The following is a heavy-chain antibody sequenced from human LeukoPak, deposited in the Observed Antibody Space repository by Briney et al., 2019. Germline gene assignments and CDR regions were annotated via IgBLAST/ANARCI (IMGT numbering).Heavy chain of an antibody. CDR2: ISGSSGTI. CDR3: ARRSEFGVLYYMDV. CDR1: GFTFSSYS. Sequence: GGPLRLSCAASGFTFSSYSMNWVRQAPGKGLEWVSYISGSSGTIYYADAVKGRFTIYRDNAKNSLYLQMNSLRAEDTAVYYCARRSEFGVLYYMDVWGKGTTVTVSS. J-gene: IGHJ6*03. D-gene: IGHD3-16*01. V-gene: IGHV3-48*01.